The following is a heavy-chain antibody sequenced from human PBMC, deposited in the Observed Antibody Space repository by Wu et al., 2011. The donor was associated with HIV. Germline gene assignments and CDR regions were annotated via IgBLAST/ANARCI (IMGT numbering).Heavy chain of an antibody. CDR3: ARGIPYYYESSGYSSTPYYFDY. Sequence: QVQLVQSGADGEEAWVLGEGLLQGFWSTFSSYGISWVRQAPGQGLEWMGGIIPIFGTANYAQKFQGRVTITTDESTSTAYMELSSLRSEDTAVYYCARGIPYYYESSGYSSTPYYFDYWGQGTLVTVSS. J-gene: IGHJ4*02. D-gene: IGHD3-22*01. CDR1: STFSSYG. V-gene: IGHV1-69*05. CDR2: IIPIFGTA.